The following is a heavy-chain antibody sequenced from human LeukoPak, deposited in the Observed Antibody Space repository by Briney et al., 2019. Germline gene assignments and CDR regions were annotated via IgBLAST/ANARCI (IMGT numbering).Heavy chain of an antibody. V-gene: IGHV4-38-2*02. J-gene: IGHJ3*02. CDR1: GFSISSGYF. CDR2: IYHSGTT. Sequence: SETLSLTCSVSGFSISSGYFWGWIRQPPGKGLEWIGRIYHSGTTYYDPSLKSRVTISVDTSKNQFSLKLSSVTAADTAVYYCARDPTLTSHKDAFDIWGQGTMVTVSS. CDR3: ARDPTLTSHKDAFDI. D-gene: IGHD1-1*01.